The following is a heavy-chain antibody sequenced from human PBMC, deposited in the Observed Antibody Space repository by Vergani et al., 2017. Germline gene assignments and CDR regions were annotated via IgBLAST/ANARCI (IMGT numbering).Heavy chain of an antibody. CDR2: IYWDDEK. CDR3: AHSRGRGYTYGYFDY. Sequence: QITLKESGPTLVKPTQTLTLTCTFSGFSLSTSGVGVGWIRQPPGKALEWLALIYWDDEKRYSPSLNSRLPITKDTSKNHVVLTMTHMDPVDTATYYCAHSRGRGYTYGYFDYWGQGTLVTVSS. CDR1: GFSLSTSGVG. J-gene: IGHJ4*02. V-gene: IGHV2-5*02. D-gene: IGHD5-18*01.